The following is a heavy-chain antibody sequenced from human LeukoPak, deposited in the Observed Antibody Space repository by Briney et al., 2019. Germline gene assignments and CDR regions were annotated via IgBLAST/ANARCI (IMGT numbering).Heavy chain of an antibody. D-gene: IGHD4-17*01. V-gene: IGHV4-34*01. Sequence: SETLSLTCAVYGGSFSGYYWSWIRQPPGKGLEWIGEINHSGSTNYNPSLKSRVTISVDTSKNQSSLKLSSVTAADTAVYYCARGTTVTTVAWFDPWGQGTLVTVSS. CDR1: GGSFSGYY. CDR2: INHSGST. J-gene: IGHJ5*02. CDR3: ARGTTVTTVAWFDP.